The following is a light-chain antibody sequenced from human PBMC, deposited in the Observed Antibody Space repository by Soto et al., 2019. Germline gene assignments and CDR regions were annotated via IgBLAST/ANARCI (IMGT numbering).Light chain of an antibody. CDR3: RQSYSTT. CDR2: AAP. Sequence: DIQMTQSPSSLSAFVGDRVTIICRASQDIGNFLAWYQQKPGKVPKLLIYAAPTLQSGVPSRFSGSGSGTDFTLTISSLQPEDFATYYCRQSYSTTFGQGTKVDIK. V-gene: IGKV1-27*01. CDR1: QDIGNF. J-gene: IGKJ2*01.